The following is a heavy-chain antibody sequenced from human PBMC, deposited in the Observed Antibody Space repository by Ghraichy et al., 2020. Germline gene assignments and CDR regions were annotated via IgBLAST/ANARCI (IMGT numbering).Heavy chain of an antibody. Sequence: ASVKVSCKASGYTFTGYYMHWVRQAPGQGLEWMGWINPNSGGTNYAQKFQGWVTMTRDTSISTAYMELSRLRSDDTAVYYCARGCLVAGTTLRRWGCDAFDIWGQGTMVTVSS. D-gene: IGHD1-1*01. J-gene: IGHJ3*02. CDR2: INPNSGGT. CDR1: GYTFTGYY. CDR3: ARGCLVAGTTLRRWGCDAFDI. V-gene: IGHV1-2*04.